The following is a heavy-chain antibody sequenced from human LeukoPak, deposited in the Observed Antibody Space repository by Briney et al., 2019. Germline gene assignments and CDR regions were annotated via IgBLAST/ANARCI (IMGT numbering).Heavy chain of an antibody. V-gene: IGHV4-30-2*01. CDR2: IYHSGST. CDR1: GGSISSGGYY. CDR3: ARGLYSGSYYFDY. J-gene: IGHJ4*02. D-gene: IGHD1-26*01. Sequence: SQTLSLTCTVSGGSISSGGYYWSWIRQPPGKGLEWIGYIYHSGSTYYNPSLKSRVTISVDRSKNQFSLKLSSVTAADTAVYYCARGLYSGSYYFDYWGQGTLVTVSS.